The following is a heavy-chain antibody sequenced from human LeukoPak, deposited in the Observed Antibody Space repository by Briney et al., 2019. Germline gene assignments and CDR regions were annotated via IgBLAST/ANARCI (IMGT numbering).Heavy chain of an antibody. CDR2: ISSSSSYI. J-gene: IGHJ4*02. D-gene: IGHD6-13*01. V-gene: IGHV3-21*01. CDR1: GFTFSNYA. Sequence: GGSLRLSCAASGFTFSNYAMSWVRQAPGKGLEWVSSISSSSSYIYYADSVKGRFTISRDNAKNSLYLQMNSLRAEDTAVYYCARDLVGIAAAHYFDYWGQGTLVTVSS. CDR3: ARDLVGIAAAHYFDY.